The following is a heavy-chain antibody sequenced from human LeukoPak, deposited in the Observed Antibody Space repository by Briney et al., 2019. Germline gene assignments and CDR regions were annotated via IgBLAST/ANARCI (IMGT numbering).Heavy chain of an antibody. D-gene: IGHD1-26*01. J-gene: IGHJ4*02. CDR1: GFTFSSYG. Sequence: GRSLRLSCAASGFTFSSYGMHWVRQAPGKGLEWVAVISYDGSNKYYADSVKGRFTISRDNSKNTLYLQMNSLRAEDTAVYYCAKESRGSHFDYWGQGTLVTVSS. CDR3: AKESRGSHFDY. V-gene: IGHV3-30*18. CDR2: ISYDGSNK.